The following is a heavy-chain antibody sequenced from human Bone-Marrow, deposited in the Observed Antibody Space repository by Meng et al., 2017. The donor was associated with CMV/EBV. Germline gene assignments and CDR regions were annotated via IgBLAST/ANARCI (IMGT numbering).Heavy chain of an antibody. CDR3: ARGALGYCSGGSCYYGMDV. D-gene: IGHD2-15*01. V-gene: IGHV1-69*02. J-gene: IGHJ6*02. CDR2: IIPILGIA. CDR1: GATFSSYT. Sequence: SVKVSCKASGATFSSYTISWVRQAPGQGLEWMGRIIPILGIANYAQRFQGRVTITADKSTSTAYMELSSLRSEDTAVYYCARGALGYCSGGSCYYGMDVWGQGTTVTVSS.